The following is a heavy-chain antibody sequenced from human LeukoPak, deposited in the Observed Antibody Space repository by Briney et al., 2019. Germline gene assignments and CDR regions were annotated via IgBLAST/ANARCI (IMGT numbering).Heavy chain of an antibody. D-gene: IGHD3-9*01. CDR2: IKQDGSEK. J-gene: IGHJ4*02. CDR3: ARSKRYFDWSPFDY. V-gene: IGHV3-7*01. CDR1: GFTFSSYW. Sequence: GGSLRLPCAASGFTFSSYWMSWVRQAPGKGLEWVANIKQDGSEKCYVDSVKGRFTISRDNAKNSLYLQMNSLRAEDTAVYYCARSKRYFDWSPFDYWGQGTLVTVSS.